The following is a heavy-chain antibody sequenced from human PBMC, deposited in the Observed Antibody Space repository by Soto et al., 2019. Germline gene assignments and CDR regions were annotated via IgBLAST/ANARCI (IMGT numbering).Heavy chain of an antibody. CDR3: AKDLKDIVVVPAAKLHYYYYMDV. D-gene: IGHD2-2*01. Sequence: GGSLRLSCAASGFTFSSYGMHWVRQAPGKGLEWVAVISYDGSNKYYADSVKGRFTISRDNSKNTLYLQMNSLRAEDTAVYYCAKDLKDIVVVPAAKLHYYYYMDVWGKGTTVTVSS. CDR2: ISYDGSNK. J-gene: IGHJ6*03. CDR1: GFTFSSYG. V-gene: IGHV3-30*18.